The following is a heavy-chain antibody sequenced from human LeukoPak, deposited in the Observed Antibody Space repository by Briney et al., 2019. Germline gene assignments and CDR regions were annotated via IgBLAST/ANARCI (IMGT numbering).Heavy chain of an antibody. CDR1: GFTFSSYA. Sequence: GGSLRLSCAASGFTFSSYAMHWVRQAPGKGLEWVAVISYDGSNKYYADSVKGRFTISRDNSKNTLYLQMNSLRAEDTAVYYCARDLSLDYWGQGTLVTVSS. CDR3: ARDLSLDY. CDR2: ISYDGSNK. J-gene: IGHJ4*02. V-gene: IGHV3-30-3*01.